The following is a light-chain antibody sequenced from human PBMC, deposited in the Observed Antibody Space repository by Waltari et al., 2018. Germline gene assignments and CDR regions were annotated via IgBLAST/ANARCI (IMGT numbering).Light chain of an antibody. CDR1: QDISTY. J-gene: IGKJ2*01. Sequence: DIQMTQSPSSLSASVGDRVTITCQASQDISTYLNWYQQKPGKAPKLLIYDVSNLEKGVPSRFSGGGSGTDFSFNISSLQSEDFATYYCQQYEDVPYTFGQGTRLEIK. CDR3: QQYEDVPYT. CDR2: DVS. V-gene: IGKV1-33*01.